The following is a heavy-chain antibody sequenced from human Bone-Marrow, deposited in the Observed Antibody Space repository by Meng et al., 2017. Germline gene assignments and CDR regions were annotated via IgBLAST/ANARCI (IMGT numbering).Heavy chain of an antibody. CDR1: GYTFNSYD. J-gene: IGHJ5*02. CDR2: MNPNSGNT. Sequence: QVQRGRAGAEVKKPGASVKCSCKASGYTFNSYDINWVRQATGQGLEWMGWMNPNSGNTGYAQKFQGRVTMTRNTSISTAYMELSSLRSEDTAVYYCARAPYSSKDWFDPWGQGTLVTVSS. V-gene: IGHV1-8*01. CDR3: ARAPYSSKDWFDP. D-gene: IGHD6-13*01.